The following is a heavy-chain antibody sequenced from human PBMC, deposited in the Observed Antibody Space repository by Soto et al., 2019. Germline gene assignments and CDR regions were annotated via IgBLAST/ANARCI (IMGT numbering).Heavy chain of an antibody. V-gene: IGHV1-46*03. D-gene: IGHD6-19*01. CDR2: INPSGGST. CDR1: GYTFTSYY. Sequence: ASVKVSCKASGYTFTSYYMHCVRQAPGQGLEWMGIINPSGGSTSYAQKFQGRATMTRDTSTSTVYMELSSLRSEDTAVYYCARGEPNGSGWTSYYYYYYMDVWGKGTTVTVSS. CDR3: ARGEPNGSGWTSYYYYYYMDV. J-gene: IGHJ6*03.